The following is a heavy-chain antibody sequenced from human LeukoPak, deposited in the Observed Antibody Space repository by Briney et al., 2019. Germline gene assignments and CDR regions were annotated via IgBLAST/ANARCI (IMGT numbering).Heavy chain of an antibody. Sequence: SETLSLTCAVSGYSISSSNWWGWIRQPPGKGLEWIGYIYYSGSTYYNPSLESRVTMSVDTSKNQFSLKLSSVTAVDTAVYYCARTQGDAFDIWGQGTMVTVSS. CDR3: ARTQGDAFDI. CDR2: IYYSGST. J-gene: IGHJ3*02. CDR1: GYSISSSNW. V-gene: IGHV4-28*01.